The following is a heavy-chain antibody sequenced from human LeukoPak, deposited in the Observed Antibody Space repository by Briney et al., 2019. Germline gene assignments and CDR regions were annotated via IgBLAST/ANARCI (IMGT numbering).Heavy chain of an antibody. CDR2: IYYSGST. V-gene: IGHV4-59*11. CDR1: GGSISSHY. Sequence: PSETLSLTCTVSGGSISSHYWSWIRQPPGKGLEWIGYIYYSGSTNYNPSLKSRVTISVDTSKNQFSLKLSSVTAADTAVYYCARAPRTGAWDMITFGGVIVHGDAFDFWGQGTMVTVSS. D-gene: IGHD3-16*02. J-gene: IGHJ3*01. CDR3: ARAPRTGAWDMITFGGVIVHGDAFDF.